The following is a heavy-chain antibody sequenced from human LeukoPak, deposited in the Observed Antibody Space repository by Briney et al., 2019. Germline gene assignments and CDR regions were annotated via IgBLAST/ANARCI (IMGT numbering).Heavy chain of an antibody. CDR1: GFTFSNYW. D-gene: IGHD1-26*01. CDR2: IKQDESEI. J-gene: IGHJ4*02. CDR3: AGGWGPIVVSC. V-gene: IGHV3-7*01. Sequence: GGSLRLSCAASGFTFSNYWMSWVRQSPGKGLEWVAKIKQDESEIYYVDSVKGRFTISRDNAKNSLYLQMSSLRAEDTAVYYCAGGWGPIVVSCWGQGTLVTVSS.